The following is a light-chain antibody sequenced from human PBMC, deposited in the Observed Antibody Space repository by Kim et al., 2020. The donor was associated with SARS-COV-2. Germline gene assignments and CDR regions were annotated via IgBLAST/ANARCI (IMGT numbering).Light chain of an antibody. CDR1: SHDVGGYNY. CDR3: CSYAGGRGWV. V-gene: IGLV2-11*01. J-gene: IGLJ3*02. CDR2: DVS. Sequence: QSALTQPRSVSGSPGQSVTISCTGTSHDVGGYNYVSWYQEHPGKAPKYMIYDVSKRYSGVPDRFSGSKSGNTASLTISGLQAEDEADYYCCSYAGGRGWVFGGGTQLTVL.